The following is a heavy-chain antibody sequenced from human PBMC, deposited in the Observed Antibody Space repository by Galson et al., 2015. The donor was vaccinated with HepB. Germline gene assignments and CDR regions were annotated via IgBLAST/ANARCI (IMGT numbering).Heavy chain of an antibody. Sequence: SVKVSCKASGGTFSSYTISWVRQAPGQGLEWMGRIIPILGIANYAQKFQGRVTITADKSTSTAYMELSSLRSEDTAVYYCAREVNMAAASYRSRGNWFDPWGQGTLVTVSS. CDR3: AREVNMAAASYRSRGNWFDP. CDR1: GGTFSSYT. J-gene: IGHJ5*02. CDR2: IIPILGIA. D-gene: IGHD6-13*01. V-gene: IGHV1-69*04.